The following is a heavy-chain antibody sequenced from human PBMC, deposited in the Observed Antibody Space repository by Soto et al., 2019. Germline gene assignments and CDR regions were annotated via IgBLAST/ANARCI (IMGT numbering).Heavy chain of an antibody. Sequence: QVQLVQSGAEVKKPGSSVKVSCKASGGTFNNYAISWVRQAPGQGLEWMGGIIPIIGTAAYAHKFQGRLAISADESTGTTCMELSSLRSEATALYYCARGGVDVVATSAFDYWGQGILVTVSS. CDR1: GGTFNNYA. J-gene: IGHJ4*02. V-gene: IGHV1-69*01. CDR3: ARGGVDVVATSAFDY. CDR2: IIPIIGTA. D-gene: IGHD5-12*01.